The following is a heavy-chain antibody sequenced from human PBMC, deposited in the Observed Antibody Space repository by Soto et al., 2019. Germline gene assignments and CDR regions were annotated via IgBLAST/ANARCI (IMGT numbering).Heavy chain of an antibody. J-gene: IGHJ4*02. CDR3: ARGDYYDSSGYYYSRFDY. V-gene: IGHV1-69*01. CDR2: IIPIFGTA. D-gene: IGHD3-22*01. CDR1: GGTFSSYA. Sequence: QVQLVQSGAEVKKPGSSVKVSCKASGGTFSSYAISWVRQAPGQGLEWMGGIIPIFGTANYAQKFQGRVTITAYESTSTAYMELSSLRSEDTAVYYCARGDYYDSSGYYYSRFDYWGQGTLVTVSS.